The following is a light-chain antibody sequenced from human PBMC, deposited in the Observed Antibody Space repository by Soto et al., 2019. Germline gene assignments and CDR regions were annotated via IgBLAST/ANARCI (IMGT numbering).Light chain of an antibody. Sequence: EIVLTQSPGTLSLSPGERATLSCRASQSVSSSYLAWYQQKPGQAPRLLIYGASSRATGIPDRFSGSGSGPDFTLTISRLEPEDFAVYYCQQYGSSPPTFDQGTKVEIK. V-gene: IGKV3-20*01. CDR3: QQYGSSPPT. CDR2: GAS. J-gene: IGKJ1*01. CDR1: QSVSSSY.